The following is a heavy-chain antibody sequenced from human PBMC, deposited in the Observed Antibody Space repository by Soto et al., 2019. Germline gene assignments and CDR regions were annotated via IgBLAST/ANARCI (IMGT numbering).Heavy chain of an antibody. CDR2: INHSGST. V-gene: IGHV4-34*01. CDR3: ASSGWYLWYYYYAMDV. J-gene: IGHJ6*02. Sequence: ASETLSLTCAVYGGSFSGYYWSWIRQPPGKGLEWIGEINHSGSTNYNPSLKSRVTISVDTSKNQFSLKLSSVTAADTAVYYCASSGWYLWYYYYAMDVWGQGTTVTVSS. D-gene: IGHD6-19*01. CDR1: GGSFSGYY.